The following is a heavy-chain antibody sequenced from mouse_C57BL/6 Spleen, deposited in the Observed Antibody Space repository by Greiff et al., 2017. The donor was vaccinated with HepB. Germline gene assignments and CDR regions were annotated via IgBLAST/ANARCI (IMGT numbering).Heavy chain of an antibody. CDR1: GYTFTSYT. CDR3: ARPSDYPFDY. CDR2: INPSSGYT. D-gene: IGHD5-5*01. J-gene: IGHJ2*01. V-gene: IGHV1-4*01. Sequence: VQLQQSGAELARPGASVKMSCKASGYTFTSYTMHWVKQRPGQGLEWIGYINPSSGYTKYNQKFKDKATLTEDKSSSTAYMQLSSLTSEDSAVYYCARPSDYPFDYWGQGTTLTVSS.